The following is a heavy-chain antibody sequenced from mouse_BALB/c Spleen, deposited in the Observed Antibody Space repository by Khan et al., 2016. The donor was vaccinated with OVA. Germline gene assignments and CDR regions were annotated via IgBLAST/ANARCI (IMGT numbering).Heavy chain of an antibody. V-gene: IGHV2-6-5*01. J-gene: IGHJ4*01. CDR3: AKGVWSYYYTLDY. Sequence: QVQLKQSGPGLVAPSQNLSITSTVSGFSLSDYGVSWIRQPPGKGLEWLGVIWGGGSTYYNSALKSRLSIRKDNSKSQVFLKMSSLQSADTALFYGAKGVWSYYYTLDYWGQGTSVTVSS. CDR2: IWGGGST. CDR1: GFSLSDYG.